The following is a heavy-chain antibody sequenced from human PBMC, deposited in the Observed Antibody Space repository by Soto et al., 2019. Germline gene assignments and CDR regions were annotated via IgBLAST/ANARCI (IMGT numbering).Heavy chain of an antibody. V-gene: IGHV4-31*03. CDR1: GGSISSGGYY. D-gene: IGHD3-22*01. Sequence: QVQLQESGPGLVKPSQTLSLTCTVSGGSISSGGYYWSWIRQQPGKGLEWIGYIYYIGSTYYNPSFKRRVTISEDTSKSQFSLKLSSVPAADTAVYYCARVGPRNYYDSSGYYYYFDYWGQGTLVTVSS. CDR2: IYYIGST. J-gene: IGHJ4*02. CDR3: ARVGPRNYYDSSGYYYYFDY.